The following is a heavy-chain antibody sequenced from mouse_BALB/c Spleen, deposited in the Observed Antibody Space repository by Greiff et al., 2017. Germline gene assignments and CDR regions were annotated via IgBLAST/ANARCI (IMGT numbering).Heavy chain of an antibody. CDR2: ISYSGST. CDR1: GYSITSDYA. J-gene: IGHJ4*01. Sequence: VQLKQSGPGLVKPSQSLSLTCTVTGYSITSDYAWNWIRQFPGNKLEWMGYISYSGSTSYNPSLKSRISITRDTSKNQFFLQLNSVTTEDTATYYCARGGTGTVPYYAMDYWGQGTSVTVSS. CDR3: ARGGTGTVPYYAMDY. D-gene: IGHD4-1*01. V-gene: IGHV3-2*02.